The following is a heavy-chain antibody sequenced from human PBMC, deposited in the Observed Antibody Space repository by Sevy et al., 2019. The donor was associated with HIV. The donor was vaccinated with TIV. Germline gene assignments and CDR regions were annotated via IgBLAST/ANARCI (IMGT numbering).Heavy chain of an antibody. J-gene: IGHJ5*02. V-gene: IGHV1-2*02. CDR1: GYTFTDYY. CDR2: INPNRGGI. D-gene: IGHD6-13*01. CDR3: ARAHSSTWYRGGDWYDP. Sequence: ASVKVSCKVSGYTFTDYYMHWVRQAPGQGLEWMAWINPNRGGINYPQKFQGRVTTSRDTSISTAYMGLSRLTSDDTAVYYCARAHSSTWYRGGDWYDPWGQGTLVTVSS.